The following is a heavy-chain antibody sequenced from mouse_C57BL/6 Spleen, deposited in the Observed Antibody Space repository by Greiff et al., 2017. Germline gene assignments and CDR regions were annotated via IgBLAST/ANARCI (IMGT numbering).Heavy chain of an antibody. CDR1: GFSFNTYA. J-gene: IGHJ3*01. CDR2: ISSKSNNSAT. Sequence: EVQLVASGGGLVQPKGSLKLSCAASGFSFNTYAMNWVRQAPGKGLEWVARISSKSNNSATYYADSVTDRFTICRDESEGMLYLQMNNLKTEDTAMDYCVREEGNYVEWFAYWGQGTLVTVSA. V-gene: IGHV10-1*01. CDR3: VREEGNYVEWFAY. D-gene: IGHD2-1*01.